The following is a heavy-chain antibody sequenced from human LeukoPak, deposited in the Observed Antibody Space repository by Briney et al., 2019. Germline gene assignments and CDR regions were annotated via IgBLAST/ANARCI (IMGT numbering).Heavy chain of an antibody. V-gene: IGHV3-48*03. CDR3: ARVDSSGNTLDY. D-gene: IGHD3-22*01. CDR2: ISSSGSTI. CDR1: GFTFSSYE. Sequence: PGGSLRLSCAASGFTFSSYEMNWVRQAPGKGLEWVSYISSSGSTIYYADSVKGRFTISRDNAKNSLYLQMNSLRAEDTAVYYCARVDSSGNTLDYWGQGTLVTVSS. J-gene: IGHJ4*02.